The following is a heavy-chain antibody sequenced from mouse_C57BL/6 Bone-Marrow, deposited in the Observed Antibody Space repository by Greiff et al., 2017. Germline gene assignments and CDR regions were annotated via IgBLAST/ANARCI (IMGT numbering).Heavy chain of an antibody. V-gene: IGHV1-54*01. D-gene: IGHD2-1*01. CDR2: INPGSGGT. CDR3: ARRYYYGNFYAMDY. CDR1: GYAFTNYL. Sequence: VQLQQSGAELVRPGTSVKVSCKASGYAFTNYLIEWVKQRPGQGLEWIGVINPGSGGTNYNEKFKGKATLTADKSSSTADMQLSSLTSEDSAVYFCARRYYYGNFYAMDYWGQGTSVTVSS. J-gene: IGHJ4*01.